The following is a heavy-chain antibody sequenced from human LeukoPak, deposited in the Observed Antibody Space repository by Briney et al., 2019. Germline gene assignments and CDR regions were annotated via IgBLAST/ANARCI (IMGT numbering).Heavy chain of an antibody. V-gene: IGHV3-30*02. CDR3: AKAPVLRYFDWYIDY. CDR1: GFTFSSYG. Sequence: GGSLRLSCAASGFTFSSYGMHWVRQAPGKGLEWVAFIRYDGSNKYYADSVKGRFTISRDNSKNALYLQMNSLRAEDTAVYYCAKAPVLRYFDWYIDYWGQGTLVTVSS. J-gene: IGHJ4*02. D-gene: IGHD3-9*01. CDR2: IRYDGSNK.